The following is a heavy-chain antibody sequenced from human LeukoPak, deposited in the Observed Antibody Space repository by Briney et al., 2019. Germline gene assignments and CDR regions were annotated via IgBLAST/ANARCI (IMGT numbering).Heavy chain of an antibody. D-gene: IGHD6-6*01. J-gene: IGHJ4*02. CDR1: GRSISSSSYY. CDR3: ARGGAVRPDY. Sequence: SETLSLTCTVSGRSISSSSYYWGWIRQPPGKGLEWIGSIYYSGSTNYKPSLKSRVTISVDTSKNQFSLKLSSVTAADTAVYYCARGGAVRPDYWGQGTLVTVSS. CDR2: IYYSGST. V-gene: IGHV4-39*07.